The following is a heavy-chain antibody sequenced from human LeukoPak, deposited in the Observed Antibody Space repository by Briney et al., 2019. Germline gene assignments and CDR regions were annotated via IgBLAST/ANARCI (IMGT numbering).Heavy chain of an antibody. J-gene: IGHJ4*02. V-gene: IGHV3-23*01. CDR2: LSGDGHGT. D-gene: IGHD6-19*01. Sequence: GGSLRLSCAASGFTLSNFAISWVRQAPGKGLDWVSTLSGDGHGTYYADSVKGRFTISRDTSKNSVYLQMNGLRADDTAVYYCAQGYSSGWYDFDSWGQGTLVTVAS. CDR1: GFTLSNFA. CDR3: AQGYSSGWYDFDS.